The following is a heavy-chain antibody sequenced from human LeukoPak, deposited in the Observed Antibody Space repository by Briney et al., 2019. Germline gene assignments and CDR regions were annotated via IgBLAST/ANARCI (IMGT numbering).Heavy chain of an antibody. CDR1: GYSISSGYY. CDR2: IYHSGST. Sequence: KPSETLSLPCAVSGYSISSGYYWGWIRQPPGKGLGWIGSIYHSGSTYYNPSLKSRVTISVDTSKNQFSLKLSSVTAADTAVYYCARHESPGGATIHWGQGTLVTVSS. V-gene: IGHV4-38-2*01. J-gene: IGHJ4*02. CDR3: ARHESPGGATIH. D-gene: IGHD1-26*01.